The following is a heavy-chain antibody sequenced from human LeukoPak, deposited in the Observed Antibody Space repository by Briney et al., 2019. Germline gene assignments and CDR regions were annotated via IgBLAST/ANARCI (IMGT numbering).Heavy chain of an antibody. CDR2: ISGSGGST. D-gene: IGHD5-18*01. J-gene: IGHJ3*02. Sequence: GGSLRLSCAASGFTFSSYAMSWVRQAPGKGLEWVSAISGSGGSTYYADSVKGRFTISRDNAKNSLYLQMNSLRAEDTAVYYCAREPSGGYSYGPDAFDIWGQGTMVTVSS. CDR1: GFTFSSYA. V-gene: IGHV3-23*01. CDR3: AREPSGGYSYGPDAFDI.